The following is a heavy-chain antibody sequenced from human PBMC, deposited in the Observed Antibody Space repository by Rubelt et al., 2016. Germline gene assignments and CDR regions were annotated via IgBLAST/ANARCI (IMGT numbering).Heavy chain of an antibody. CDR1: GYTLTELS. V-gene: IGHV1-24*01. Sequence: QVQLVQSGAEVKKPGAPVKVSCKVSGYTLTELSMHWVRQAPGKGLEWMGGFDPEDGETINAQKCQGIITRTEDTATSTADMELRGLGSDDTAVYYCARGTMVRGAPDVWGQGTTVTVSS. CDR2: FDPEDGET. D-gene: IGHD3-10*01. CDR3: ARGTMVRGAPDV. J-gene: IGHJ6*02.